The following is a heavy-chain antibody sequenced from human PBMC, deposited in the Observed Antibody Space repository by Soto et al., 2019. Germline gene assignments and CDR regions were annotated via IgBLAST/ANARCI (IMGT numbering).Heavy chain of an antibody. CDR2: IYSGGST. J-gene: IGHJ3*02. CDR1: GFTVSYNY. Sequence: EVQLVESGGGLVQPGGSLRLSCAASGFTVSYNYMSWVRQAPGKGLEWVSVIYSGGSTYYADSVKGRFTISRDNSKNTLYLQMNSLRAEDTAVYYCARDRRRDGQNNAAFDIWGQGTMVTVSS. CDR3: ARDRRRDGQNNAAFDI. D-gene: IGHD2-2*01. V-gene: IGHV3-66*01.